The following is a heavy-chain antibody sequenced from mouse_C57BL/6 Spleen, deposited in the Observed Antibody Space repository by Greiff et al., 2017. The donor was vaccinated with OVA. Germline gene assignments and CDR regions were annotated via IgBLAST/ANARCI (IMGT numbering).Heavy chain of an antibody. CDR2: INPSSGYT. CDR1: GYTFTSYW. V-gene: IGHV1-7*01. D-gene: IGHD2-5*01. J-gene: IGHJ2*01. Sequence: QVQLKQSGAELAKPGASVKLSCKASGYTFTSYWMHWVKQRPGQGLEWIGYINPSSGYTKYNQKFKDKATLTADKASSTAYMQLSSLTYEDSAVYYCANSNYVDYWGQGTTLTVSS. CDR3: ANSNYVDY.